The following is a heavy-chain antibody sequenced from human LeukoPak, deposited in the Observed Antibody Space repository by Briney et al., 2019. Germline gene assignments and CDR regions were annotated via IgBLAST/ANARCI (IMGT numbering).Heavy chain of an antibody. CDR1: GFTFTNYG. J-gene: IGHJ4*02. Sequence: GGSLRLSCAGSGFTFTNYGMHWVRQVPGKGLEWVAVISYDGNIKYYADSVKGRFTISRDDSKNTLYLQMNSLRAEDTAVYYCARGDTVTIDYWGQGILVTVSS. CDR3: ARGDTVTIDY. D-gene: IGHD4-17*01. CDR2: ISYDGNIK. V-gene: IGHV3-30*03.